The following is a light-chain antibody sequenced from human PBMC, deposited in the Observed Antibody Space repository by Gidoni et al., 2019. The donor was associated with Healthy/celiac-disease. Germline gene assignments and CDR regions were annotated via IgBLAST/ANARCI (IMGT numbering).Light chain of an antibody. CDR3: QQSYSTPWT. J-gene: IGKJ1*01. CDR2: AAS. CDR1: QCISSF. V-gene: IGKV1-39*01. Sequence: DIQMSQSPSSLSASVGDRGTITGRASQCISSFLNWYQQKPGKAPKLLIYAASSLQSGVPSGFSGSGSGSDFTLSISSLQPEDFATYYCQQSYSTPWTFGQGTKVEIK.